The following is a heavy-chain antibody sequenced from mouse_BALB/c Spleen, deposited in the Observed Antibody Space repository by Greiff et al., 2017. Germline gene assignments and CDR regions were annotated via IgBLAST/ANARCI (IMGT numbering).Heavy chain of an antibody. CDR3: AKVHYLYAMDY. D-gene: IGHD1-2*01. CDR2: IWGDGST. CDR1: GFSLTGYG. J-gene: IGHJ4*01. V-gene: IGHV2-6-7*01. Sequence: QVQLKESGPGLVAPSQSLSITCTVSGFSLTGYGVNWVRQPPGKGLEWLGMIWGDGSTDYNSALKSRLSISKDNSKSQVFLKRNSLQTDDTARYYCAKVHYLYAMDYWGQGTSVTVSS.